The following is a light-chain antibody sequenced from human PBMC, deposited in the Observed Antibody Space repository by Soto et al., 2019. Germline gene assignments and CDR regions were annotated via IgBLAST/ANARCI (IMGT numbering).Light chain of an antibody. Sequence: EIVMTQSPATLSVSPGERATLSCRASQSVSSNLAWYQQQPGQAPRLLIYGASTRATGIPARFSGSVSGTAFNFVISSRQSEDFAVYYCQHYTNWPLTFGQGTKVEIK. J-gene: IGKJ1*01. CDR1: QSVSSN. V-gene: IGKV3-15*01. CDR3: QHYTNWPLT. CDR2: GAS.